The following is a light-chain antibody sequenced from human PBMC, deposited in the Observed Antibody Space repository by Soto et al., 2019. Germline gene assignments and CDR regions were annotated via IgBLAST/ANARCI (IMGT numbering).Light chain of an antibody. CDR1: QSVSSD. CDR2: GAS. J-gene: IGKJ5*01. CDR3: QQYYNWPRIT. V-gene: IGKV3-15*01. Sequence: EIVMTQSPATLAVSPGERATLSCRASQSVSSDLAWYHQKPGQAPRLLIHGASTRATGIPARFSGSGSGTEVTLTISSLQAEDFAIYYCQQYYNWPRITFGEGTRLEIK.